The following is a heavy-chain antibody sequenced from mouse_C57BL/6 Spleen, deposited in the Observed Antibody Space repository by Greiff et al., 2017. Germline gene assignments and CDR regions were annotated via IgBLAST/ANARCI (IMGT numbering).Heavy chain of an antibody. Sequence: EVKLMESGPELVKPGASVKMSCKASGYTFTDYNMHWVKQSHGKSLEWIGYINPNNGGTSYNQKFKGKATLTVNKSSSTAYMELRSLTSEDSAVYYCARTTVVATGDYAMDYWGQGTSVTVSS. CDR1: GYTFTDYN. J-gene: IGHJ4*01. V-gene: IGHV1-22*01. D-gene: IGHD1-1*01. CDR2: INPNNGGT. CDR3: ARTTVVATGDYAMDY.